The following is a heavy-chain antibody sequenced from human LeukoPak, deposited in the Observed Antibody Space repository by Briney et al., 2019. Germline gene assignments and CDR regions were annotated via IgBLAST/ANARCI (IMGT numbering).Heavy chain of an antibody. CDR3: AKVGILTGYYIPFFDY. J-gene: IGHJ4*02. D-gene: IGHD3-9*01. Sequence: PGGPLRLSCAASGLTFSSYAMSWVRQAPGKGLEWVSAISGSGGSTYYADSVKGRFTISRDNSKNTLYLQMNSLRAEDTAVYYCAKVGILTGYYIPFFDYWGQGTLVTVSS. CDR2: ISGSGGST. V-gene: IGHV3-23*01. CDR1: GLTFSSYA.